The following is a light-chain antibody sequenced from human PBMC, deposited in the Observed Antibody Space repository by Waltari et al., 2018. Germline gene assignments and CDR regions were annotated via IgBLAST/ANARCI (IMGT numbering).Light chain of an antibody. V-gene: IGKV3-11*01. CDR2: GAS. CDR1: QSVSTY. J-gene: IGKJ5*01. CDR3: QHYNNWPIT. Sequence: EIVLTQSPVILSLSPGEGATLSCRASQSVSTYLAWYQQEPGQAPRLLIYGASNRATGIPARFSGSGSGTDFTLSINSLEPEDFAVYYCQHYNNWPITFGQGTRLEIK.